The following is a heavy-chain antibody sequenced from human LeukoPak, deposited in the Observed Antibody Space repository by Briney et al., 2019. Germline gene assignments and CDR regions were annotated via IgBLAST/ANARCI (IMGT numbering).Heavy chain of an antibody. CDR2: IYYSGST. V-gene: IGHV4-39*07. CDR1: GGSISSSSYY. J-gene: IGHJ4*02. D-gene: IGHD1-26*01. Sequence: SETLSLTCTVSGGSISSSSYYWGWIRQPPGKGLEWIGSIYYSGSTYYNPSLKSRVTVSVDTSKNQFSLKLSSVTAADTAVYYCARGFYSGSYLTWYFDYWGQGTLVTVSS. CDR3: ARGFYSGSYLTWYFDY.